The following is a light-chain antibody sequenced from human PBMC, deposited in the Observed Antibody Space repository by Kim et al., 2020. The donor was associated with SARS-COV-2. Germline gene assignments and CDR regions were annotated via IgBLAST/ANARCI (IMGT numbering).Light chain of an antibody. J-gene: IGKJ1*01. CDR2: TAS. CDR1: QGTRNY. CDR3: QQLDSFPPWA. V-gene: IGKV1-9*01. Sequence: IQLTQSPSFLSASVGDRVTITCRASQGTRNYLAWYQQKPGKAPKLLIYTASTLQTGVPSRFSGSGSGTEFTLTSSSLQPEDFATYFCQQLDSFPPWAFGQGTKVDIK.